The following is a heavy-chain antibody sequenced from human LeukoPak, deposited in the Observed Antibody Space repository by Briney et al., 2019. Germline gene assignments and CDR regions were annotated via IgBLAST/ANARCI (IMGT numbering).Heavy chain of an antibody. CDR3: TTGNWGSFSY. CDR2: IKSKTDGGTT. J-gene: IGHJ4*02. D-gene: IGHD7-27*01. CDR1: GFTFSNAW. Sequence: PGGSPTLSCAASGFTFSNAWMNWVRQAPGKGLEWVGRIKSKTDGGTTDYAAPVKGRFTISRDDSRHTLYLQVNSLKTEDTAVYYCTTGNWGSFSYWGQGTLVTLSS. V-gene: IGHV3-15*01.